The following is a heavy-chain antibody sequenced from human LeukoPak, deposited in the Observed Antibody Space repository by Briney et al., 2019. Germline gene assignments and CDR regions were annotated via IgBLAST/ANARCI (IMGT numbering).Heavy chain of an antibody. CDR2: ISAYNGNT. D-gene: IGHD3-22*01. CDR1: GYTFTSYG. Sequence: ASVKVSCKASGYTFTSYGISWVRQAPGQGLEWMGWISAYNGNTNYAQKLQGRVTMTTDTSTSTAYMELRSLRSDDTAVYYCARDLVSIVVVTQFWFDPWGQGTLVTVSS. J-gene: IGHJ5*02. CDR3: ARDLVSIVVVTQFWFDP. V-gene: IGHV1-18*01.